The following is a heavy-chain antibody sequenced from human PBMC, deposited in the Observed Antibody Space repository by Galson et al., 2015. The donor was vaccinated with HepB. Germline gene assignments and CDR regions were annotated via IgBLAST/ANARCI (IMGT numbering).Heavy chain of an antibody. Sequence: SLRLSCAASGFTFSKYAMSWVRQAPGKGLEWVSIISGSGGSANYADSVKGRFTISRDNSKNTLYLQMNSLRAEDTALYYCAKNFDDCTSISCLLRDGFDIWGQGTMVTVSS. D-gene: IGHD2-2*01. CDR1: GFTFSKYA. V-gene: IGHV3-23*01. J-gene: IGHJ3*02. CDR3: AKNFDDCTSISCLLRDGFDI. CDR2: ISGSGGSA.